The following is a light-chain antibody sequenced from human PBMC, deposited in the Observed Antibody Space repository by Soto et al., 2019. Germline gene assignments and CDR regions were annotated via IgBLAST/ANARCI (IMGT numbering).Light chain of an antibody. CDR3: CSYAGSSWAYV. V-gene: IGLV2-23*02. J-gene: IGLJ1*01. Sequence: QSALTQPASVSGSPGQSITISCTGTSSDVGSYNLVSWYQQHPGKAPNLMIYEVSKRPSGVSNRFSGSKSGNTASLTISGLQAEDEADYYCCSYAGSSWAYVFGSGTKLTVL. CDR1: SSDVGSYNL. CDR2: EVS.